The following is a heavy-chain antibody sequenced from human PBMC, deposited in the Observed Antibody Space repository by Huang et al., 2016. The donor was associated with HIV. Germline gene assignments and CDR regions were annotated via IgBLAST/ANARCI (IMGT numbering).Heavy chain of an antibody. V-gene: IGHV3-74*03. Sequence: EVQLVESGGGLVQPGGSLRRSCAASGFTFSSYWMHWVRQAPGKGLVWLSRINNDCSITTYADSVKGRITISRDNARNTMYLQMTTLSAGDTAVYYCARHRSSGGVEEAFDIWGPGTLVTVAS. D-gene: IGHD2-8*02. J-gene: IGHJ3*02. CDR3: ARHRSSGGVEEAFDI. CDR2: INNDCSIT. CDR1: GFTFSSYW.